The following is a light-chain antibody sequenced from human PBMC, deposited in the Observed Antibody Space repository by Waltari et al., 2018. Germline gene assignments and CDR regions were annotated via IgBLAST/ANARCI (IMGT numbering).Light chain of an antibody. CDR3: QTWDSDTVL. CDR2: QDR. J-gene: IGLJ2*01. CDR1: KLHDSY. Sequence: SFDLTQPPSVSVSPGQTATITCSGDKLHDSYTFWYQQKSGQSPLLVISQDRIRPSGIPERFSGSKSGNAATLTITGTQPVDEADYYCQTWDSDTVLFAGGTKLTVL. V-gene: IGLV3-1*01.